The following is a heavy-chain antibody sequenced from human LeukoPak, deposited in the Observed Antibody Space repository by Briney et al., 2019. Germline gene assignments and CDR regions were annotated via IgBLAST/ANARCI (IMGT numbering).Heavy chain of an antibody. CDR2: ISTSGSTI. D-gene: IGHD6-19*01. CDR1: GFTFSDYY. J-gene: IGHJ4*02. V-gene: IGHV3-11*04. Sequence: GGSLRLSCAASGFTFSDYYMSWIRQAPGRGLEWVSYISTSGSTIYYADSVKGRFTISRDNAKNSPYLQMNSLRAEDTAVYYCARDMVAEAGTRWGDYWGQGTLVTVSS. CDR3: ARDMVAEAGTRWGDY.